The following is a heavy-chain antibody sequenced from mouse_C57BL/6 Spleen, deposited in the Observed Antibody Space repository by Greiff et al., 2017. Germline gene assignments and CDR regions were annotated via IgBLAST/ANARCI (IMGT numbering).Heavy chain of an antibody. CDR2: IWWDDDK. CDR1: PFSLITFFMG. J-gene: IGHJ1*03. V-gene: IGHV8-8*01. Sequence: QVQLKVSGPGPPPPPQPRLLTLTFSPFSLITFFMGVGWIRQPSGKGLERLAHIWWDDDKYYNPALKSRLTISKDTSKNQVFLKIDNVDTADTATYYCARIEKVYWYFDGWGTGTTVTVSS. CDR3: ARIEKVYWYFDG.